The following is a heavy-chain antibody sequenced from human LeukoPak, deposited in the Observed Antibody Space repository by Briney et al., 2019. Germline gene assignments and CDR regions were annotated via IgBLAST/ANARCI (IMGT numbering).Heavy chain of an antibody. CDR2: ISHDGRND. Sequence: GGSLRLSCAASRFIFSNFDLHWVHQAPGKGLEWVAVISHDGRNDFYGDSVKGRFTISRDNSKNTLYLQMNSLRTEDTAVYYCAKAEGYDILTGLDYWGQGTLVTVSS. CDR1: RFIFSNFD. CDR3: AKAEGYDILTGLDY. J-gene: IGHJ4*02. V-gene: IGHV3-30*18. D-gene: IGHD3-9*01.